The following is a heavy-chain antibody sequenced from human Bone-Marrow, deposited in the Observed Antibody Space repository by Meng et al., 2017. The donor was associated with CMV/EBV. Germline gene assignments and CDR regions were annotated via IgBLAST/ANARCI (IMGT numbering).Heavy chain of an antibody. V-gene: IGHV3-53*01. J-gene: IGHJ4*02. CDR1: GFPVRDNY. Sequence: GGSLRLSCAVSGFPVRDNYVSWVRQAPGKGLEWVSVIYSGGTTQYADSVRGRFSISKDNSKNSVYLQMNSLRAGDTAVYYCASHYCSRGTCFFDHWGQGALVTVSS. D-gene: IGHD2-15*01. CDR2: IYSGGTT. CDR3: ASHYCSRGTCFFDH.